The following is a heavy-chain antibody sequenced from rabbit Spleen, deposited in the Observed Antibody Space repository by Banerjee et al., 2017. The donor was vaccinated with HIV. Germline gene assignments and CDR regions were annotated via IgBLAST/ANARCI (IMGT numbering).Heavy chain of an antibody. D-gene: IGHD7-1*01. V-gene: IGHV1S40*01. CDR1: GFSFSSSYY. J-gene: IGHJ6*01. Sequence: QSLEESGGDLVKPEGSLTLTCTASGFSFSSSYYMCWVRQAPGKGLECIACIYADRSGSTYYANWAKGRFTISRTSSTTVTLQLTSLTVADTATYFCARGYAGYTDSGYSRGLYLWGPGTLVTVS. CDR2: IYADRSGST. CDR3: ARGYAGYTDSGYSRGLYL.